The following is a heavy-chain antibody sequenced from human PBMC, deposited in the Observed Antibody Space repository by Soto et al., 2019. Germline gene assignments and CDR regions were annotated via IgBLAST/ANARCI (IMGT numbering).Heavy chain of an antibody. Sequence: SETLSLTCTVSGGSISGSSYYWGWIRQPPGKGLEWIGSIYYSGSTYYNPSLKSRVTISVDTSKNQFSLKLSSVTAADTAVYYCPRHYTGYYDILTGHNWFDPWGQGTLVT. D-gene: IGHD3-9*01. J-gene: IGHJ5*02. CDR1: GGSISGSSYY. CDR2: IYYSGST. CDR3: PRHYTGYYDILTGHNWFDP. V-gene: IGHV4-39*01.